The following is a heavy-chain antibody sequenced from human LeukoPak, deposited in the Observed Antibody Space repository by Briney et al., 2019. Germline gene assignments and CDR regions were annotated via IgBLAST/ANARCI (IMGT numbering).Heavy chain of an antibody. CDR1: GFTFSSYW. Sequence: GGSLRLSCAASGFTFSSYWMSWVRQAPGKGLEWVANIKQDGSEKYYVDSVKGRCTISRDNAKNSLYLQMNSLRAEDTAVYYCARERGPYRGIHRRNYYHYYMDVWGKGATVTVSS. CDR3: ARERGPYRGIHRRNYYHYYMDV. J-gene: IGHJ6*03. V-gene: IGHV3-7*01. CDR2: IKQDGSEK. D-gene: IGHD4-23*01.